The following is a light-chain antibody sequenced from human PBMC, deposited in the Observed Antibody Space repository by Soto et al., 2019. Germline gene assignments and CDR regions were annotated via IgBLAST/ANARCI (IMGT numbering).Light chain of an antibody. V-gene: IGKV3-20*01. Sequence: EIVLTQSPGTLSLSPGERATLSCRASQSVSSIYLAWYQHKPGQAPRLLNYGASSRATGIPDRFSGSGSGTDFTLTISRLEPEEFAVYYCQQYGSSSWTFGRGTTVEIK. CDR3: QQYGSSSWT. J-gene: IGKJ1*01. CDR2: GAS. CDR1: QSVSSIY.